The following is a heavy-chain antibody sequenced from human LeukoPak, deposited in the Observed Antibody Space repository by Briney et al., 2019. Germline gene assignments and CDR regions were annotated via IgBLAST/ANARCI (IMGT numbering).Heavy chain of an antibody. CDR1: AGSMSGYY. CDR3: ARRAKSAYYFDY. V-gene: IGHV4-59*08. J-gene: IGHJ4*02. CDR2: IFSSGAT. Sequence: KASETLSLTCTVSAGSMSGYYWSWIRQPPGKGLEWIGCIFSSGATNYNPSLKSRVTISVDTSKNQFSLKLSSVTAADTAVYYCARRAKSAYYFDYWGQGTVVTVSS. D-gene: IGHD2/OR15-2a*01.